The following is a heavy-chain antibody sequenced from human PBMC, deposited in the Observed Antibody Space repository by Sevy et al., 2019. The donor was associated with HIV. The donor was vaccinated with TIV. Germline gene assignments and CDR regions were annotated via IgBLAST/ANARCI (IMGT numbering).Heavy chain of an antibody. CDR2: ISGYNGNT. J-gene: IGHJ4*02. CDR1: GYTFSNYG. D-gene: IGHD3-22*01. CDR3: GRDGNCSLIVVGPDY. Sequence: ASVKVSCQASGYTFSNYGVTWVRQAPGQGLEWMGWISGYNGNTKYAQKFQDRVIMTTDTATRTAYMELRSLGSDDTAVYYCGRDGNCSLIVVGPDYWGQGTLVTVSS. V-gene: IGHV1-18*01.